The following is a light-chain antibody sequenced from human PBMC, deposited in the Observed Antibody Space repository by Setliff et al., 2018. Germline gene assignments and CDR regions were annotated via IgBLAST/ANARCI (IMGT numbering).Light chain of an antibody. CDR2: EVS. CDR1: SSDVGGYKY. CDR3: CSYTSSDTVV. V-gene: IGLV2-14*01. Sequence: QSALTQPASVSGSPGQSITISCTGTSSDVGGYKYVSWYQQYPGKAPKLMIYEVSNRPSGVSNRFSGSKSGNTASLTISGLQAEDEADYYCCSYTSSDTVVFGTGTKVTVL. J-gene: IGLJ1*01.